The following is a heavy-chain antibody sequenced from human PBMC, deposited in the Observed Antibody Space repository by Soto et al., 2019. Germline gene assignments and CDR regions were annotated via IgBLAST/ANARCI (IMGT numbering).Heavy chain of an antibody. CDR1: GFTFSSYA. J-gene: IGHJ4*02. Sequence: GGSLRLSCAASGFTFSSYAMHWVRQAPGKGLEWVAVISYDGSNKYYADSVKGRFTISRDNSKNTLYLQMNSLRAEDTAVYYCAGQSFGSSSYFDYWGQRTLVTVSS. CDR3: AGQSFGSSSYFDY. D-gene: IGHD6-6*01. CDR2: ISYDGSNK. V-gene: IGHV3-30*04.